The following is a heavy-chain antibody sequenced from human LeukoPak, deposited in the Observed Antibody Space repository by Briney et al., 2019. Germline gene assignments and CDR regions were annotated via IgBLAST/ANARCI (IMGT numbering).Heavy chain of an antibody. V-gene: IGHV3-23*01. CDR1: GFTFSSYA. J-gene: IGHJ4*02. Sequence: GGSLRLSCAASGFTFSSYAMSWVRQAPGKGLEWVSAISGSGGSTYYADSVKGRFTISRDNSKNTLYLQMNSLRAEDAAVYYCAKPYGDYQDFDYWGQGTLVTVSS. D-gene: IGHD4-17*01. CDR2: ISGSGGST. CDR3: AKPYGDYQDFDY.